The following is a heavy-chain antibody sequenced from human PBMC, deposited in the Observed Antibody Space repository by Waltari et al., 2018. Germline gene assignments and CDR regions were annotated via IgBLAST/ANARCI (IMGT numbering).Heavy chain of an antibody. V-gene: IGHV3-49*03. CDR3: VRGSSSV. J-gene: IGHJ4*02. CDR1: GFTIGDYA. CDR2: IRSKPFGATT. D-gene: IGHD6-6*01. Sequence: EVQLVESGGGLVQPGRSLRLSCTASGFTIGDYATSWFRQAPGKGREWVGFIRSKPFGATTDYAASLKGRFTISRDDSKNIAYLQMNSLKTEDTAVYYCVRGSSSVWGQGTLVIVSS.